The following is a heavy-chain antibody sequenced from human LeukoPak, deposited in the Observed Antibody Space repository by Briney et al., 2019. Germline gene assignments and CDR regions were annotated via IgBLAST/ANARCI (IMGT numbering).Heavy chain of an antibody. CDR3: ARTTEGGYTYDYFYYYYMDV. V-gene: IGHV4-4*07. Sequence: PSETLSLTCTVCGGSISSYYWNWIRQPAGKGLEWIGRIYTSGSTNYNPSLKSRVTMSVDTSKNQFSLKLSSVTAADTAVYYCARTTEGGYTYDYFYYYYMDVWGKGTTVTISS. J-gene: IGHJ6*03. D-gene: IGHD5-18*01. CDR2: IYTSGST. CDR1: GGSISSYY.